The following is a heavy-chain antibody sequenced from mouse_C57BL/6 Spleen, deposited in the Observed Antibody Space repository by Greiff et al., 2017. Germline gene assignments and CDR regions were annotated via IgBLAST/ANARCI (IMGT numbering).Heavy chain of an antibody. V-gene: IGHV1-61*01. D-gene: IGHD2-5*01. CDR2: IYTSDSET. Sequence: QVQLQQPGAELVRPGSSVKLSCKASGYTFTSYWMDWVKQRPGQGLEWIGNIYTSDSETHYNQKFKDKATLTVDKSSSTAYMQLSSLTSEDSAVYYCARGGYYSNYVVDYWGQGTTRTVSS. CDR3: ARGGYYSNYVVDY. CDR1: GYTFTSYW. J-gene: IGHJ2*01.